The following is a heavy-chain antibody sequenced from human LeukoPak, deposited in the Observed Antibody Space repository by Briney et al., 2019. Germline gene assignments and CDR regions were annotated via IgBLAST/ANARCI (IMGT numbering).Heavy chain of an antibody. CDR2: ISGSGGST. J-gene: IGHJ4*02. Sequence: GGSLRLSCAASGFTFSSYAMSWVRQAPGKGLEWVSAISGSGGSTYYADAVKGRFTISRDNSKNTLYLQMNSLRAEDTAVYYCAKTELERSPRTDFDYWGQGTLVTVSS. CDR1: GFTFSSYA. D-gene: IGHD1-1*01. V-gene: IGHV3-23*01. CDR3: AKTELERSPRTDFDY.